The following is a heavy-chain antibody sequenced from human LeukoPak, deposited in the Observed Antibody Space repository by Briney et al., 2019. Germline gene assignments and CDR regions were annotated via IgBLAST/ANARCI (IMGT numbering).Heavy chain of an antibody. CDR2: IYSGGST. CDR1: GFTVSSNY. D-gene: IGHD6-19*01. V-gene: IGHV3-53*01. J-gene: IGHJ4*02. Sequence: GGSLRLSCAASGFTVSSNYMSWVRQAPGKGLEWVSIIYSGGSTYYADSVKGRFTISRDNPKNTLYLQMNSLRAEDTAVYYCARDRVGSGWYLDYWGQGTLVTVSS. CDR3: ARDRVGSGWYLDY.